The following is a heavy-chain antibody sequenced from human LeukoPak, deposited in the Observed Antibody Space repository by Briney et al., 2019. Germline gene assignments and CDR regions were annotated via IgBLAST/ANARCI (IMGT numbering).Heavy chain of an antibody. J-gene: IGHJ4*02. CDR1: GGSFSGYY. D-gene: IGHD3-16*02. Sequence: PSDTLSLTCAVYGGSFSGYYWRWIRQPPGKGLEGSGEINHSGSTNYNTSLKSRVTISVDTSKNQFSLKLSSVTAADTAVYYCAGDQRYAYVWGSYRSGGFDYWGQGTLVTVSS. CDR3: AGDQRYAYVWGSYRSGGFDY. CDR2: INHSGST. V-gene: IGHV4-34*01.